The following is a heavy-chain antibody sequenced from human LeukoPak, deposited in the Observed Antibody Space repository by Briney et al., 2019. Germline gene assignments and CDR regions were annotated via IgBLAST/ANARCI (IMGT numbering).Heavy chain of an antibody. Sequence: PGGPLRLSCAVSGFTFISYEMNWVHQAPGKGLEWVSYISTGGETVYYADSVKGRFTISRDNAKDSLFLQMNSLRADDTAIYYCARAGSNFDYWGQGTLVTVSS. V-gene: IGHV3-48*03. CDR1: GFTFISYE. CDR2: ISTGGETV. CDR3: ARAGSNFDY. D-gene: IGHD6-6*01. J-gene: IGHJ4*02.